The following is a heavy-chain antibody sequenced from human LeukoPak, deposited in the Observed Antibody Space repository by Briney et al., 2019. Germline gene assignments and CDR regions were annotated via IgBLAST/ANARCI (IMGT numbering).Heavy chain of an antibody. CDR3: ARAYSGYTYGYHY. D-gene: IGHD5-18*01. CDR2: IYSGGST. V-gene: IGHV3-66*01. Sequence: PGGSLRLSCAASGFTVSSNYMSWVRQAPGKGLEWVSVIYSGGSTYYADSVKGRFTISRDNSKNTLYLQMNSLRAEDTAVYYCARAYSGYTYGYHYWGQGTLVTVSS. CDR1: GFTVSSNY. J-gene: IGHJ4*02.